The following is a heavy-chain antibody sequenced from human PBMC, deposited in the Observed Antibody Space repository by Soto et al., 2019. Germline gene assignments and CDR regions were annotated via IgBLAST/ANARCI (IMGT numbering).Heavy chain of an antibody. Sequence: TSETLSLTCTVSGGSISSGGYCWICIRQHPGKGLEWIGYIYYSGSTNYNPSLKSRVTISEDTSKHQFSLKLTSVTAADTAVYYCARSARDYYEFWGQGTLVTVSS. V-gene: IGHV4-61*08. J-gene: IGHJ4*02. CDR3: ARSARDYYEF. CDR1: GGSISSGGYC. CDR2: IYYSGST.